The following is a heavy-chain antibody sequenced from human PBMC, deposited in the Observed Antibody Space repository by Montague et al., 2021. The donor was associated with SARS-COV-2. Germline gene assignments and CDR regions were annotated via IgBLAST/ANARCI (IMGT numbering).Heavy chain of an antibody. CDR2: IYYSGST. CDR3: ARHKSFDWLIMPKVGYYCVAA. CDR1: GGSISSYY. D-gene: IGHD3-9*01. V-gene: IGHV4-59*08. Sequence: SETLSLTCTVSGGSISSYYWSWIRQPPGKGLEWIGYIYYSGSTNYNPSLKSRVTISVDTSKDQFSLKLSPVTAADTAGYYCARHKSFDWLIMPKVGYYCVAAGGQGPTVPVSS. J-gene: IGHJ6*02.